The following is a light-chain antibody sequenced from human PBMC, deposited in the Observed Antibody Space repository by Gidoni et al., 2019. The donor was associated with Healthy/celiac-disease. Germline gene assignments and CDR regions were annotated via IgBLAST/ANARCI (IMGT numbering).Light chain of an antibody. CDR2: LGS. Sequence: DIVMTQSPLSLPVTPGEPASISCRSSQSLLHSNGYNYLVWYLQKPGPSPQLLIYLGSNRASGVPDRFSGSGSGTDFTLKISRVEAEDVGVYYCMQALQTPPAFGQGTKVEIK. V-gene: IGKV2-28*01. J-gene: IGKJ1*01. CDR3: MQALQTPPA. CDR1: QSLLHSNGYNY.